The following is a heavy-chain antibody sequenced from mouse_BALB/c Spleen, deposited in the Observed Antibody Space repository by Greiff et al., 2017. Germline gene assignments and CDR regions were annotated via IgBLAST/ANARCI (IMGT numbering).Heavy chain of an antibody. CDR3: ARRDGYYWYFDV. D-gene: IGHD2-3*01. Sequence: EVKLMESGGGLVKPGGSLKLSCAASGFTFSDYYMYWVRQTPEKRLEWVATISDGGSYTYYPDSVKGRFTISRDNAKTNLYLQMSSLKSEDTAMYYCARRDGYYWYFDVWGAGTTVTVSS. CDR2: ISDGGSYT. J-gene: IGHJ1*01. V-gene: IGHV5-4*02. CDR1: GFTFSDYY.